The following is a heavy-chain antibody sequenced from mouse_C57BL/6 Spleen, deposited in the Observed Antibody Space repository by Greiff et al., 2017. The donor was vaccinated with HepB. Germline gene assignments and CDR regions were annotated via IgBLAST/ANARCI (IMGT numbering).Heavy chain of an antibody. CDR2: IYPGDGDT. CDR1: GYAFSSYW. CDR3: APDYGSSYRDFDY. Sequence: VQLQESGAELVKPGASVKISCKASGYAFSSYWMNWVKQRPGKGLEWIGQIYPGDGDTNYNGKFKGKATLTADKSSSTAYMQLSSLTSEDSAVYFCAPDYGSSYRDFDYWGQGTTLTVSS. V-gene: IGHV1-80*01. J-gene: IGHJ2*01. D-gene: IGHD1-1*01.